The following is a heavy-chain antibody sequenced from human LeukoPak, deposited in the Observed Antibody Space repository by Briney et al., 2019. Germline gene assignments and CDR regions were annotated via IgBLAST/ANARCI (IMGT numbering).Heavy chain of an antibody. Sequence: ASVKASCKASGYTFTSYYIHWVRQAPGQGLEWMGIINPSGGSRSYAQQFQGRVTMTRDTSTSTVYMELSSLRSEDTAVYYCARVGLMDIVATIWGQGTLVTVSS. J-gene: IGHJ4*02. V-gene: IGHV1-46*01. CDR1: GYTFTSYY. CDR3: ARVGLMDIVATI. CDR2: INPSGGSR. D-gene: IGHD5-12*01.